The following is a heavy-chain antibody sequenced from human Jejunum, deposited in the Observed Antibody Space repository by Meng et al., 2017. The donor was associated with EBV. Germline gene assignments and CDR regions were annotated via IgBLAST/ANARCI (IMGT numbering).Heavy chain of an antibody. CDR1: GFTFNSHT. Sequence: EGQLVESGGGLVQPGGSLRLSCAASGFTFNSHTMSWVRQAPGKGLEWVSAITDSGGSTYYTDSVKGRFTISRDNSKNTLYLQTNSLRAEDTAVYYCAKLTRAWGQGTLVTVSS. V-gene: IGHV3-23*04. CDR2: ITDSGGST. J-gene: IGHJ5*02. CDR3: AKLTRA.